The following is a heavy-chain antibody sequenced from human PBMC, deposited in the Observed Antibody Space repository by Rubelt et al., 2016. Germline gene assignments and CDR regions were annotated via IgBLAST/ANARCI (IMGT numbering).Heavy chain of an antibody. D-gene: IGHD2-2*01. V-gene: IGHV3-7*01. CDR3: ARSRTSSYYFDY. J-gene: IGHJ4*02. Sequence: GLEWVADINEDGSEKYYVDSVKGRFTISRDNAKKSLYLQMNSLRAEDTAVYYCARSRTSSYYFDYWGQGTLVTVSS. CDR2: INEDGSEK.